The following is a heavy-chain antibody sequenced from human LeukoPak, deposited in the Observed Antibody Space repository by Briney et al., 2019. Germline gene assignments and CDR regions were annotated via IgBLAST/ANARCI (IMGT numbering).Heavy chain of an antibody. Sequence: PGGSLRLSCAASGFTFSSYSMNWVRQAPGKGLEWVSSISSSSSYIYYADSVKGRFTISRDNAKNSLYLQMNSLRAEDTAVYYCARVIWGSYREDYWGQGTLVTVSS. D-gene: IGHD3-16*02. CDR1: GFTFSSYS. CDR2: ISSSSSYI. J-gene: IGHJ4*02. CDR3: ARVIWGSYREDY. V-gene: IGHV3-21*01.